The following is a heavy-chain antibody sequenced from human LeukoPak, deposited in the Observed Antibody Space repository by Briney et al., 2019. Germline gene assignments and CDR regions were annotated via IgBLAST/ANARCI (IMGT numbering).Heavy chain of an antibody. CDR3: ASSTPPLRFLEWLSPGDYYYYMDV. J-gene: IGHJ6*03. Sequence: AVKVSCQASVGTFRSYTISWLRQAPGQGLEWMGRIIPILGIANYAKKFQGLVTIPAANSKNTAYMERSILRSEDTAVYYCASSTPPLRFLEWLSPGDYYYYMDVWGKGTTVTVSS. CDR1: VGTFRSYT. D-gene: IGHD3-3*01. V-gene: IGHV1-69*02. CDR2: IIPILGIA.